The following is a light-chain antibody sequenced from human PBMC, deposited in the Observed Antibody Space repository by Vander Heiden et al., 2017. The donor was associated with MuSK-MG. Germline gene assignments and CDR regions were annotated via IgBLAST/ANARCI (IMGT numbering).Light chain of an antibody. CDR1: KLGDKY. V-gene: IGLV3-1*01. CDR2: QDS. Sequence: SYELTQPPSVSVSPGQTASITCSGDKLGDKYACWYQQKPGQSPGRGIYQDSKRPSGIPERVSGSNSGNNETLNISGTQAMDEADYYCQAWDSSTSVVFGGGTKMTGL. J-gene: IGLJ2*01. CDR3: QAWDSSTSVV.